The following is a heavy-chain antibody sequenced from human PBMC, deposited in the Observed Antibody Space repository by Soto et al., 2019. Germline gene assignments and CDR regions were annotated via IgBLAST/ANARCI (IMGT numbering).Heavy chain of an antibody. V-gene: IGHV1-18*01. CDR2: ISGYNGNT. D-gene: IGHD3-9*01. CDR3: ARGMGLAAGFDY. J-gene: IGHJ4*02. CDR1: GYTFSSYS. Sequence: ASVKVSCKTSGYTFSSYSISWVRQAPGQGLEWMGWISGYNGNTNYAQNFQGRVTMATDTSTSTAYMELRSLRSDDTAVYYCARGMGLAAGFDYWGQGTLVTVSS.